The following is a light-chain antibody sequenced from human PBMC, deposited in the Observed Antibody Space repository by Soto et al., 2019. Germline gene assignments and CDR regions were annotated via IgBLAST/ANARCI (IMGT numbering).Light chain of an antibody. CDR1: QSVTSNS. Sequence: EIVLTQSPGTLSLSPGERGTLSCRASQSVTSNSVAWYQQKPDQAPRLLIYGASSRVAGIPDRFRGAGSGTDFTLTISRLEPEDVAVYVCQQYGGSPPTFGQGTKVDVK. V-gene: IGKV3-20*01. J-gene: IGKJ1*01. CDR3: QQYGGSPPT. CDR2: GAS.